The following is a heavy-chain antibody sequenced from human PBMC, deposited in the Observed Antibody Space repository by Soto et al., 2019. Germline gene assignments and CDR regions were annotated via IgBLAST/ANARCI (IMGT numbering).Heavy chain of an antibody. CDR3: AKVLSMIVANSFHI. D-gene: IGHD3-22*01. CDR1: GFTFSNAW. CDR2: IKSKTDGGTT. Sequence: GGSLRLSCAASGFTFSNAWMNWVRQAPGKGLEWVGRIKSKTDGGTTDYAAPVKGRFTISRDDSKNTLYLQMNSLRAEDTAVYYCAKVLSMIVANSFHIWGQGTMVTVSS. V-gene: IGHV3-15*07. J-gene: IGHJ3*02.